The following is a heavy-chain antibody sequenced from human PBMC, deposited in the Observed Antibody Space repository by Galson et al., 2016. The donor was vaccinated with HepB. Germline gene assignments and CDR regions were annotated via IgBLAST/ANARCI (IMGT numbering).Heavy chain of an antibody. CDR3: ARTRQQPNYWYFDP. CDR2: IYDSGRT. Sequence: TLSLTCAVTGGSISSGDYSWSWIRQPPGKGLEWIGYIYDSGRTNYNPALKSRLTISEDRPKNQVSLKVTSVTAADTAIYYCARTRQQPNYWYFDPWGRGTLVTVSS. CDR1: GGSISSGDYS. D-gene: IGHD1/OR15-1a*01. J-gene: IGHJ2*01. V-gene: IGHV4-30-2*01.